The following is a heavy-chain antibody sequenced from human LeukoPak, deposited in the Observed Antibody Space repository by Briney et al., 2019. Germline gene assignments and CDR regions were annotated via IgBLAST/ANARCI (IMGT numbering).Heavy chain of an antibody. Sequence: PGGSLRLSCAASGFTFSSYAMHWVRQAPGKGLEWVAVISYDGSNKYYADSVKGRFTISRDNSKNTLYLQMNSLRAEDTAVYYCARDPYGSGSYYYNWFDPWGQGTLVTVSS. CDR2: ISYDGSNK. J-gene: IGHJ5*02. V-gene: IGHV3-30-3*01. D-gene: IGHD3-10*01. CDR1: GFTFSSYA. CDR3: ARDPYGSGSYYYNWFDP.